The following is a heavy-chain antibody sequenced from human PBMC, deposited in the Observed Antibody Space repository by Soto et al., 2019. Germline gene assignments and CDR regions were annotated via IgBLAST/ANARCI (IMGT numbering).Heavy chain of an antibody. CDR3: AKDRGDSSSWYPGGYYFDY. CDR1: GFTFSSYA. CDR2: ISGSGGST. Sequence: GGSLRLSCAASGFTFSSYAMSWVRQAPGKGLEWVSAISGSGGSTYYADSVKGRFTISRDNSKNTLYLQMNSLRAEDTAVYYCAKDRGDSSSWYPGGYYFDYWGQGTLVTVSS. J-gene: IGHJ4*02. V-gene: IGHV3-23*01. D-gene: IGHD6-13*01.